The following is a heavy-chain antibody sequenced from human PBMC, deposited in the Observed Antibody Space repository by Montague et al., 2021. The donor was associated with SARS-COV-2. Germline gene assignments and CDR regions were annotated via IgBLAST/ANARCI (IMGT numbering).Heavy chain of an antibody. CDR2: GHYSGST. V-gene: IGHV4-59*13. CDR1: GGSISSYY. CDR3: GRGANGLDAYIRY. J-gene: IGHJ4*02. Sequence: SETLSLTRTVSGGSISSYYWTWIRQPPGKGLEWIGFGHYSGSTNLNPSLKSRVSISVDTSKNQFSLELTSVTAAETAVYYCGRGANGLDAYIRYWGQGALVTVSS. D-gene: IGHD5-24*01.